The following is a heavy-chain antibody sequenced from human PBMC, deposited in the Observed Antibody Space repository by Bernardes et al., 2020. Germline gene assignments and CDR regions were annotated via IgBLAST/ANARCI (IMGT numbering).Heavy chain of an antibody. CDR3: VRDYGDDYDSSGYDLFDY. Sequence: ASVKVSCKSSGYGFSDYAISWVRQAPGQGLEWMGWISGYDGSRKYAQKFQDRVTMTTDTSTNTGSMELRRLRSDDTGMYYCVRDYGDDYDSSGYDLFDYWGQGTLVTVSS. J-gene: IGHJ4*02. CDR2: ISGYDGSR. V-gene: IGHV1-18*01. CDR1: GYGFSDYA. D-gene: IGHD3-22*01.